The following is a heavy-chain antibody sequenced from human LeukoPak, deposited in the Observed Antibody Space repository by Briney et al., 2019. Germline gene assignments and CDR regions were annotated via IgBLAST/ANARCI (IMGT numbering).Heavy chain of an antibody. D-gene: IGHD3-10*01. J-gene: IGHJ5*02. CDR1: GYTFTSYY. Sequence: GASVKVSCKASGYTFTSYYVHWVRQAPGQGLEWMGIINPSGGSTRYAQKFQGRVTMTRDTSTSTVYMEVSSLRSEDTAVYYCATSFRAVNWFDPWGQGTLVTVSS. V-gene: IGHV1-46*01. CDR2: INPSGGST. CDR3: ATSFRAVNWFDP.